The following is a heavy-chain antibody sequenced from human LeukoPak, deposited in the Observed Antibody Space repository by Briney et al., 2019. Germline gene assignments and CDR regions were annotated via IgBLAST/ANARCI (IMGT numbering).Heavy chain of an antibody. D-gene: IGHD1-1*01. CDR3: ESWNDVADAFDI. CDR2: ISGSGGST. J-gene: IGHJ3*02. Sequence: GSLRLSCAASGFTFSSYAMSWVRQAPGKGLEWVSAISGSGGSTYYADSVKGRFTISRDNSKNTLYLQMNSLRAEDTAIYYCESWNDVADAFDIWGQGTMVTVSS. V-gene: IGHV3-23*01. CDR1: GFTFSSYA.